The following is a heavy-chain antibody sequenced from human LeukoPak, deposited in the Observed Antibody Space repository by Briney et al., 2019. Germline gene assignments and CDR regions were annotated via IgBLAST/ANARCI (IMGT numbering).Heavy chain of an antibody. CDR3: ARHVYGEGMVV. CDR1: GGSLNGYY. J-gene: IGHJ6*04. V-gene: IGHV4-59*08. Sequence: PSETLSLTCTVSGGSLNGYYWGWIRQPPGKGLESIAYIHSSEGTAHNASLKSRLTISLDTSKNKFPLTLSSVTAADTAVYYCARHVYGEGMVVWGKGTTVTVSS. CDR2: IHSSEGT. D-gene: IGHD4-17*01.